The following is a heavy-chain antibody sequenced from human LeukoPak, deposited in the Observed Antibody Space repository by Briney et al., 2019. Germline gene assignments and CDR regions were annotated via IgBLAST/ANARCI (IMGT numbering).Heavy chain of an antibody. Sequence: PSETLSLTCTLSCVSIRSYYWNWIRQPPGKGLEWLGYMHYSGNTNYNPALKSRVTISVDTSKIQFSLKLSSVTAADTAVYYCAATDIAAAGTWLDPWGQGTLVTVSS. CDR3: AATDIAAAGTWLDP. CDR2: MHYSGNT. V-gene: IGHV4-59*01. J-gene: IGHJ5*02. D-gene: IGHD6-13*01. CDR1: CVSIRSYY.